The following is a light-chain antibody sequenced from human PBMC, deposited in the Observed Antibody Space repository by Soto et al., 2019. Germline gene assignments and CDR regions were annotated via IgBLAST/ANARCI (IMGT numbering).Light chain of an antibody. J-gene: IGKJ5*01. CDR1: QTVSSNY. CDR3: QQYTGPPTT. V-gene: IGKV3-20*01. Sequence: EIILTQSPDTLSLSPGETATLSFRASQTVSSNYLAWCQQRPGQAPRLLIYGASTRAAGIPDRFSGSGSGTDFTLTITRLEPEDSAVYFCQQYTGPPTTFGQGTRLEIK. CDR2: GAS.